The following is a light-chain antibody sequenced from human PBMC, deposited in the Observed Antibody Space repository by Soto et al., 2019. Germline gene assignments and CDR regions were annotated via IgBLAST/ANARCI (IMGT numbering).Light chain of an antibody. CDR3: SSYTSSSTLDV. CDR1: SSDVGGYNY. V-gene: IGLV2-14*01. CDR2: DVS. J-gene: IGLJ1*01. Sequence: QSVLTQPASVSGSPGQSITISCTGTSSDVGGYNYVSWYQQHPGKAPKFMIYDVSNRPSGVSNRFSGSKSGNTASLTISGLQAEDEADYYCSSYTSSSTLDVFGTGTKATVL.